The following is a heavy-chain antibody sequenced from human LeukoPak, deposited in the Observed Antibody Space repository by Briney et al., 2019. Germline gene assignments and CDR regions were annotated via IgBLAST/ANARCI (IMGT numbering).Heavy chain of an antibody. CDR1: GFTFSSYA. D-gene: IGHD6-13*01. V-gene: IGHV3-30-3*01. J-gene: IGHJ5*02. Sequence: GRSLRLSCAASGFTFSSYAMHWVRQAPGKGLEWVAVISYDGSNKYYADSVKGRFTISRDNSKNTLYLQMNSLRAEDTAVYYCARLRKAAAGTGWFDPWGQGTLVTVSS. CDR3: ARLRKAAAGTGWFDP. CDR2: ISYDGSNK.